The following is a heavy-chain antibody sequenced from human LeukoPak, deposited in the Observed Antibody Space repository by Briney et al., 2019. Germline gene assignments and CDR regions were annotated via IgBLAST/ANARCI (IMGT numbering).Heavy chain of an antibody. CDR3: AGITMIVVVIVLFDY. Sequence: ASAKVSCTASGYTFTGYYMHWVRQAPGQGLEWMGWINPNSGGTNYAQKFQGRVTMTRDTSISTAYMELSRLRSDDTAVYYCAGITMIVVVIVLFDYWGQGTLVTVSS. D-gene: IGHD3-22*01. J-gene: IGHJ4*02. CDR1: GYTFTGYY. V-gene: IGHV1-2*02. CDR2: INPNSGGT.